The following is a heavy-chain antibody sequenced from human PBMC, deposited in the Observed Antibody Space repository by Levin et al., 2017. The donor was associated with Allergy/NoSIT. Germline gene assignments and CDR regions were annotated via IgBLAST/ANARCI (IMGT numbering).Heavy chain of an antibody. CDR2: IKQDGSEK. Sequence: LSLTCAASGFTFSSSWMSWVRQAPGKGLEWVANIKQDGSEKYYVDSVKGRFTISRDNAKNSLYLQMNSLRAEDTAVYYCASFPARGGPDAFDIWGQGTMVTVSS. V-gene: IGHV3-7*01. CDR3: ASFPARGGPDAFDI. J-gene: IGHJ3*02. CDR1: GFTFSSSW. D-gene: IGHD2-15*01.